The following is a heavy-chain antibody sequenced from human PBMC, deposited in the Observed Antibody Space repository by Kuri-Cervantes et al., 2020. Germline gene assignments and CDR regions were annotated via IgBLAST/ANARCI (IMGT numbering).Heavy chain of an antibody. CDR2: IYSGGST. CDR3: ARDRAYWVVNGMDV. V-gene: IGHV3-53*01. Sequence: GESLKISCAASGFTVSSNYMSWVRQAPGKGPEWVSVIYSGGSTYYADSVKGRFTISRDNSKNTLYLQMNSLRAEDTAVYYCARDRAYWVVNGMDVWGQGTTVTDSS. CDR1: GFTVSSNY. D-gene: IGHD2-8*02. J-gene: IGHJ6*02.